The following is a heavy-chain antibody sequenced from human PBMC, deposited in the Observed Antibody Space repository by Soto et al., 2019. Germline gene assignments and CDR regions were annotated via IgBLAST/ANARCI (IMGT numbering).Heavy chain of an antibody. D-gene: IGHD6-19*01. CDR1: GASVSGDGSY. V-gene: IGHV4-31*01. CDR2: IHNSGST. Sequence: QVQLQESGPGLVKPSQTLSLTCLVSGASVSGDGSYCSWIRQHPGQGLEFIGYIHNSGSTYSNPSLENLVAMSIKTSKNQFSLRLSSVTAADSAVYFCARDLGSEQWFFDNWGQGILVTVSS. CDR3: ARDLGSEQWFFDN. J-gene: IGHJ4*02.